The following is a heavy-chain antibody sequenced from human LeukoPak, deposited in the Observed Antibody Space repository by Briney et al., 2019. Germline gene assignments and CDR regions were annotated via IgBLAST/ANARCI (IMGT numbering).Heavy chain of an antibody. J-gene: IGHJ4*02. D-gene: IGHD2-2*01. CDR3: AKGYCSSTNCKESFFDY. Sequence: GGSLRLSCAASGFTFSSYAMNWVRQAPGKGREGVSTISASGGSTYYFVKGRVSISRDNSKNTLYLQMNSLRAEDTAVYYCAKGYCSSTNCKESFFDYWGQGTLVTVSS. CDR1: GFTFSSYA. V-gene: IGHV3-23*01. CDR2: ISASGGST.